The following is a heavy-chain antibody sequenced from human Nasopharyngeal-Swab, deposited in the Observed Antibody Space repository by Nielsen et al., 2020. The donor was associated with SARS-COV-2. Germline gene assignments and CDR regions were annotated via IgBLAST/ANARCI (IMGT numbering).Heavy chain of an antibody. CDR2: ISAYNGNT. CDR1: GYTFTSYG. CDR3: ARQENSYSLSYFDY. V-gene: IGHV1-18*04. D-gene: IGHD5-18*01. J-gene: IGHJ4*02. Sequence: ASVKVSCKASGYTFTSYGISWVRQAPGQGLEWMGWISAYNGNTNYAQKLQGRVTMTTDTSTSTAYMELRSLRSDDTAVYYCARQENSYSLSYFDYWGQGTLVTVSS.